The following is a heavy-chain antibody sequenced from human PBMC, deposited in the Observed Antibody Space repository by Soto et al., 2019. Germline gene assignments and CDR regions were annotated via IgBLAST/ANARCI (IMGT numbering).Heavy chain of an antibody. D-gene: IGHD4-17*01. Sequence: QVQLVQSGAEVKKPGASVKVSCKASGYTFTSYGISWVRQAPGQGLEWMGWISAYNGNTNYAQKLQGRGTMTTDTSTSTAYIELRTLRSHDTAVYYCASTKRGTTVGIWPTYFASYYYYGMDVWGQGTTVTVSS. CDR3: ASTKRGTTVGIWPTYFASYYYYGMDV. J-gene: IGHJ6*02. CDR2: ISAYNGNT. V-gene: IGHV1-18*01. CDR1: GYTFTSYG.